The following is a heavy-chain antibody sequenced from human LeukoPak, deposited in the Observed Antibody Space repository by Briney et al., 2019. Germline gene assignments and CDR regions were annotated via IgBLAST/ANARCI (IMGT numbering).Heavy chain of an antibody. CDR3: ARAPGIEKQLVNIDAFDI. V-gene: IGHV4-31*03. Sequence: SETLSLTCNVSGGSISSGGYYWSWIRQHPGKGLEWIGYIYYSGSTYYNPSLKSRVTISVDTSKSQFSLKLSSVTAADTAVYYCARAPGIEKQLVNIDAFDIWGQGTMVTVSS. D-gene: IGHD6-13*01. CDR1: GGSISSGGYY. J-gene: IGHJ3*02. CDR2: IYYSGST.